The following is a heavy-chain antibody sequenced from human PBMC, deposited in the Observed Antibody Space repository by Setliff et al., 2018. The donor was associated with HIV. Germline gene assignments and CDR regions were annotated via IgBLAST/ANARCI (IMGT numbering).Heavy chain of an antibody. Sequence: SETLSLTCAVSGYSISSDYYWGWIRQPPGKGLEWIGSIYHSGSTYYNPSLKSRVTISVDTSKNQFSLKLSSVTAADTAVYYCARDLRGYSGYDFQSYYYYGMDVWGQGTTVTVSS. V-gene: IGHV4-38-2*02. J-gene: IGHJ6*02. CDR3: ARDLRGYSGYDFQSYYYYGMDV. CDR2: IYHSGST. D-gene: IGHD5-12*01. CDR1: GYSISSDYY.